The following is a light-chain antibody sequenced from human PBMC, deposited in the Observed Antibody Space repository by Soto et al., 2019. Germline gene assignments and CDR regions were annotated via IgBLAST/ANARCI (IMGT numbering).Light chain of an antibody. CDR1: SSNIGAGYD. CDR3: QSYDSSLSGAHVV. V-gene: IGLV1-40*01. J-gene: IGLJ2*01. CDR2: GNS. Sequence: QSVLTQPPSVSGAPGQRVTISCTGSSSNIGAGYDVHWYQQLPGTAPKLLIYGNSNRPSGVPDRFSGSKSGTSASLAITGLPAEDDADYSCQSYDSSLSGAHVVFGGGTKLTVL.